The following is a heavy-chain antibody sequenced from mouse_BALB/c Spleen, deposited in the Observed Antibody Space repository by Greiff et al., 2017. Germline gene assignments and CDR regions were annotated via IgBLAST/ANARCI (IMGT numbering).Heavy chain of an antibody. V-gene: IGHV1S81*02. CDR3: AVLLRHYFDY. J-gene: IGHJ4*01. CDR1: GYTFTSYY. CDR2: INPSNGRT. Sequence: VQLQQSGAELVKPGASVKLSCKASGYTFTSYYMYWVKQRPGQGLEWIGEINPSNGRTNYNEKFKGKATLTADKSSSTAYMQLSSLTSDDSAVYFCAVLLRHYFDYWGQGTSVTVSS. D-gene: IGHD1-1*01.